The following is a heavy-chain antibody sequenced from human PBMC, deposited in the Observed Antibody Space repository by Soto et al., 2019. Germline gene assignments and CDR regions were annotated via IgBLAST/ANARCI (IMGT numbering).Heavy chain of an antibody. V-gene: IGHV4-39*01. CDR3: ARQGCSGGSCLPYYYYGMDV. CDR2: IYYSGST. CDR1: GGSISSSSYY. D-gene: IGHD2-15*01. J-gene: IGHJ6*02. Sequence: SETLSLTCTVSGGSISSSSYYWGWIRQPPGKGLEWIGSIYYSGSTYYNPSLKSRVTISVDTSKNQFSLKLSSVTAADTAVYYCARQGCSGGSCLPYYYYGMDVWCQGNTVT.